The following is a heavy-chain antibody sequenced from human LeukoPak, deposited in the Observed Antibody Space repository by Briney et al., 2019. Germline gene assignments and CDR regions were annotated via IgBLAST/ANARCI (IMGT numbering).Heavy chain of an antibody. CDR3: ARAHISGSYGY. CDR2: IYYSGST. CDR1: GGSISSYY. V-gene: IGHV4-59*08. Sequence: PSETLSLTCTVSGGSISSYYWSWIRQPPGKGLEWIGYIYYSGSTNYNPSLKSRVTISVDTSKNQFSLKLSSVIAADTAVYYCARAHISGSYGYWGQGTLVTVSS. D-gene: IGHD1-26*01. J-gene: IGHJ4*02.